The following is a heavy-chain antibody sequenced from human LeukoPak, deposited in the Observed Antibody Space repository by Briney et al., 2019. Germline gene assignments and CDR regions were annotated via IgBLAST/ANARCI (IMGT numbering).Heavy chain of an antibody. V-gene: IGHV1-24*01. Sequence: ASVKVSCKVSGYTLTELSMHWVRQAPGKGLEWIGGFDPEDGETIYAQKFQGRVTMTEDTSTDTAYMELSSLRSEDTAVYYCATDPVGASTFDYWGQGTLVTVSS. J-gene: IGHJ4*02. D-gene: IGHD1-26*01. CDR3: ATDPVGASTFDY. CDR2: FDPEDGET. CDR1: GYTLTELS.